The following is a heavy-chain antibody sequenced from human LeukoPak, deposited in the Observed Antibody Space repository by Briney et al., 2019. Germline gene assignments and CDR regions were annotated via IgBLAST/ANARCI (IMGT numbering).Heavy chain of an antibody. CDR2: ISSSSSYI. CDR3: ARAGVAGTERHFDY. J-gene: IGHJ4*02. CDR1: GFTFSSYS. V-gene: IGHV3-21*01. Sequence: NPGGSLRLSCAASGFTFSSYSMNWVRRAPGKGLEWVSSISSSSSYIYYADSVKGRFTISRDNAKNSLYLQMNSLRAEDTAVYYCARAGVAGTERHFDYWGQGTLVTVSS. D-gene: IGHD6-19*01.